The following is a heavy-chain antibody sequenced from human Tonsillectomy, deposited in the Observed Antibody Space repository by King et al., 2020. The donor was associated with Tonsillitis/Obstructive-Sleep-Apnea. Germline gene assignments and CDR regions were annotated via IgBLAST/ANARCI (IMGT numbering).Heavy chain of an antibody. J-gene: IGHJ4*02. CDR3: VKDDSSGYYYVDY. D-gene: IGHD3-22*01. V-gene: IGHV3-30*18. CDR2: ILYDGSNQ. CDR1: GFTFSSYG. Sequence: VQLVESGGGVVQPGRSLRLSCAASGFTFSSYGMHWVRQAPGKGLEWVALILYDGSNQYYADSVKGRFAISRDDSKNTLYLQVNSLRVEDTAVYYCVKDDSSGYYYVDYWGQGTLVTVSS.